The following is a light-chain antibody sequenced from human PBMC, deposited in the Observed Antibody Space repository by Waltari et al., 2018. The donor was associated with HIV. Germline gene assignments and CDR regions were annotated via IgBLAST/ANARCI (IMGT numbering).Light chain of an antibody. CDR2: EVS. CDR1: SRDVGSYNL. V-gene: IGLV2-23*02. CDR3: CSYAGSNTHV. Sequence: QSALTQPASVSGSPGPSITISCTGTSRDVGSYNLVSWYQQHPGKAPKLMIYEVSKRPSGVSNRFSASKSANTASLTISGLQADDEADYYCCSYAGSNTHVFGTGTKVTVL. J-gene: IGLJ1*01.